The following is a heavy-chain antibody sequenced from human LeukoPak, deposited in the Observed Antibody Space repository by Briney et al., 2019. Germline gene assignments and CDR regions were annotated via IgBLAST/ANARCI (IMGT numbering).Heavy chain of an antibody. V-gene: IGHV1-69*02. CDR3: ARVRYSSSFPSKTYYFDY. Sequence: SVKVSCKASGGTFSSYTISWVRQASGQGLELMGRIIPILGIANYAQKFQGRVTITADKSTSTAYMELSSLRSEDTAVYYCARVRYSSSFPSKTYYFDYWGQGTLVTVSS. CDR2: IIPILGIA. D-gene: IGHD6-13*01. CDR1: GGTFSSYT. J-gene: IGHJ4*02.